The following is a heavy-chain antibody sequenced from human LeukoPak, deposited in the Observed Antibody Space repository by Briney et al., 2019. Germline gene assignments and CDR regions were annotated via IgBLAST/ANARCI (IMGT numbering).Heavy chain of an antibody. J-gene: IGHJ5*02. CDR2: IYYSGST. V-gene: IGHV4-59*01. CDR1: GGSISSYY. Sequence: PSETLSLTCTVSGGSISSYYWSWIRQPPGKGLEWTGYIYYSGSTNYNPSLKSRVTISVDTSKNQFSLKLSSVTAADTAVYYCARDQRYSSGWLELDPWGQGTLVTVSS. CDR3: ARDQRYSSGWLELDP. D-gene: IGHD6-19*01.